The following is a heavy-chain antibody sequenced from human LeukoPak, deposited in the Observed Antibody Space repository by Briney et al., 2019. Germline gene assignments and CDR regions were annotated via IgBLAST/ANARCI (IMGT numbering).Heavy chain of an antibody. Sequence: GGSLRLSCAASGFTFSSYAMSWVRQAPGKGLEWVSGISGSGDNTYYADSVKGRFTISRDNSKFTLYLQMNSLRAEDTALYYCAKERSTDRAWFGELLEWGQGNMVTVSS. CDR2: ISGSGDNT. V-gene: IGHV3-23*01. D-gene: IGHD3-10*01. J-gene: IGHJ4*02. CDR1: GFTFSSYA. CDR3: AKERSTDRAWFGELLE.